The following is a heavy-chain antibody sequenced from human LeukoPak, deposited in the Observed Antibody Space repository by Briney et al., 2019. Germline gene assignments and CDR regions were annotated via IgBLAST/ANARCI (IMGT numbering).Heavy chain of an antibody. CDR1: GFTFSSYG. CDR2: IWYDGSNK. J-gene: IGHJ4*02. Sequence: GGSLRLSCAASGFTFSSYGMHWVRQAPGKGLEWVAVIWYDGSNKYHADSVKGRFTISRDNSKNTLYLQMNSLRAEDTAVYYCARDLGYRAPFDYWGQGTLVTVSS. CDR3: ARDLGYRAPFDY. D-gene: IGHD5-18*01. V-gene: IGHV3-33*01.